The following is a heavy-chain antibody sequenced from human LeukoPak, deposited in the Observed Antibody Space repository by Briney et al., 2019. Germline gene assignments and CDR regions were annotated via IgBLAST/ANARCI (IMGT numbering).Heavy chain of an antibody. D-gene: IGHD1-26*01. CDR3: ATSPRCIVGATTHATDWYFVR. J-gene: IGHJ2*01. CDR1: GGSFSGYY. Sequence: PSETLSLTCPVYGGSFSGYYWSWIRQPPGKGLEWTGEIDHSGSTNYNPSLRNRVTISVDTSKNRFSLKLSSVTAADTAVYYCATSPRCIVGATTHATDWYFVRRGRGALVTVSS. CDR2: IDHSGST. V-gene: IGHV4-34*01.